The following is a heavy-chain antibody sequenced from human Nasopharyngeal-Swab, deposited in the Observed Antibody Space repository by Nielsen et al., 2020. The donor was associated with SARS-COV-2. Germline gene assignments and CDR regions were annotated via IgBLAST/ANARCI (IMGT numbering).Heavy chain of an antibody. CDR3: ARANTLRITIFRVVSYFDY. CDR2: IYYSGST. J-gene: IGHJ4*02. Sequence: IRQPPGKGLEWIGYIYYSGSTNYNPSLKSRVTISVDTSKNQFSLKLSSVTAADTAVYYCARANTLRITIFRVVSYFDYWGQGTLDTVSS. D-gene: IGHD3-3*01. V-gene: IGHV4-59*01.